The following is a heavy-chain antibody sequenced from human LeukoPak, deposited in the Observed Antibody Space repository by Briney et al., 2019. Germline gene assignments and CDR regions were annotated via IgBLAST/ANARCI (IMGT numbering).Heavy chain of an antibody. V-gene: IGHV1-8*01. CDR2: MNPNSGNP. CDR1: GYTFTSYD. D-gene: IGHD3-22*01. Sequence: ASVTVSCKASGYTFTSYDINWVRQATGQGLEWMGWMNPNSGNPGYAQKFQGRVTMTEDTSTDTAYMELSSLRSEDTAVYYCATASGYYYGGNFDYWGQGTLVTVSS. CDR3: ATASGYYYGGNFDY. J-gene: IGHJ4*02.